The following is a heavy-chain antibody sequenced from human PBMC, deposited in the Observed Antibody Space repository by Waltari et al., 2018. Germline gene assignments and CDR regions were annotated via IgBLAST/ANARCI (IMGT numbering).Heavy chain of an antibody. CDR2: IDPSDSYT. J-gene: IGHJ5*02. V-gene: IGHV5-10-1*03. CDR3: ARQLTRAKNWFDP. Sequence: EVQLVQSGAEVKKPGESLRISCQGSGYSFTSSWPRWVRQMPGKGLEWMGRIDPSDSYTNYSPSFQGHVTISADKSISTAYLQWSSLKASDTAMYYCARQLTRAKNWFDPWGQGTLVTVSS. CDR1: GYSFTSSW. D-gene: IGHD3-9*01.